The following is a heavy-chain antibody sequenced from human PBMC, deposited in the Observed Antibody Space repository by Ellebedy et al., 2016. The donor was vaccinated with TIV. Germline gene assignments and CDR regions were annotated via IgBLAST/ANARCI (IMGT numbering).Heavy chain of an antibody. CDR3: ARDGYCSGGDCYSIGFDP. CDR2: IENFNGDK. J-gene: IGHJ5*02. V-gene: IGHV1-18*01. Sequence: ASVKVSCXASGDTFTSYGISWVRQAPGQGLEWMGWIENFNGDKSYAQKFQDRVTMTTDTSTSIAYMELRSLSSDDTAVYYCARDGYCSGGDCYSIGFDPWGQGTLVTVSS. CDR1: GDTFTSYG. D-gene: IGHD2-15*01.